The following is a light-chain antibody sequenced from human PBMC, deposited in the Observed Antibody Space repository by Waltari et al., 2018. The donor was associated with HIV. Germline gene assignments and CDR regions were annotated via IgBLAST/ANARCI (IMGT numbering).Light chain of an antibody. J-gene: IGKJ1*01. V-gene: IGKV1-27*01. CDR3: QKYNSGQWT. CDR1: QGITDY. Sequence: DIQMTQSPSSLSASVGDRVTITCRESQGITDYLAWYQQKPGKVPKLLIYAASTLQSGVPSRFSGSGSGTDFTLTITSLQPEDVATYYCQKYNSGQWTFGQWTKVEI. CDR2: AAS.